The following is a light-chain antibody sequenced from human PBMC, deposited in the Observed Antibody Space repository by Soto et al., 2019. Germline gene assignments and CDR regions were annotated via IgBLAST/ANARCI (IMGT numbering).Light chain of an antibody. V-gene: IGKV1-5*03. CDR2: RAS. CDR3: QHYNSYSEA. CDR1: PTISSW. J-gene: IGKJ1*01. Sequence: DIQMTQSPSTLSVSVEARVTITYRASPTISSWLAWYQQKPGKAPKLLIYRASTLKSGVPSRFSGSGSGTEFTLTISSLQPDDFATYYCQHYNSYSEAFGQGTKVDI.